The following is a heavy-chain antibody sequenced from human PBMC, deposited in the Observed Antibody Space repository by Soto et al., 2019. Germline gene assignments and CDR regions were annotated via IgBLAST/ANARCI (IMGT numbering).Heavy chain of an antibody. Sequence: EVQLLESGGGLVQPGGSLRLSCAVSGFTFSNYAMSWVRQAPGKGLEWVSAISGSGNSTNYADSVKGRFTISRDNSKNMVYLQMNSLRAEDTAVYYCARDVWELLRGFDPWGQGTLVTVSS. CDR2: ISGSGNST. CDR3: ARDVWELLRGFDP. D-gene: IGHD1-26*01. CDR1: GFTFSNYA. J-gene: IGHJ5*02. V-gene: IGHV3-23*01.